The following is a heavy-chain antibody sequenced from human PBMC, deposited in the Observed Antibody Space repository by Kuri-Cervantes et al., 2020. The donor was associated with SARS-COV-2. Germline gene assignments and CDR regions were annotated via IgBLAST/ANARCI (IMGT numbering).Heavy chain of an antibody. V-gene: IGHV3-43D*03. CDR3: ARGDIVVVPRPYYYYMDV. D-gene: IGHD2-2*01. CDR1: GFTFDDYA. CDR2: ISWDGGST. Sequence: GESLKISCAASGFTFDDYAMHWVRQAPGKGLEWVSLISWDGGSTYYADSVKGRFTISRDNSKNSLYLQMNSLRAEDTAVYYCARGDIVVVPRPYYYYMDVWGKGTTVTVSS. J-gene: IGHJ6*03.